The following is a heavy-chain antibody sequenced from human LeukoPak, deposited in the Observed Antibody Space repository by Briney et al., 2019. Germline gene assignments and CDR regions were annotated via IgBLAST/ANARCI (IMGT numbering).Heavy chain of an antibody. Sequence: GRSLRLPCAASGFTFSSYAMHWVRQAPGKGLEWVAVISYDGSNKYYADSVKGRFTISRDNSKNTLYLQMNSLRAEDTAVYYCARDLITMVRGVMFYYYYGMDVWGQGTTVTVSS. CDR1: GFTFSSYA. V-gene: IGHV3-30-3*01. CDR3: ARDLITMVRGVMFYYYYGMDV. J-gene: IGHJ6*02. CDR2: ISYDGSNK. D-gene: IGHD3-10*01.